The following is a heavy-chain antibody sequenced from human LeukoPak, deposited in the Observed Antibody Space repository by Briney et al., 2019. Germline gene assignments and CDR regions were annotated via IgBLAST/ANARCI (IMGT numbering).Heavy chain of an antibody. CDR3: AKSPLIRYFDWPTPDY. V-gene: IGHV3-23*01. CDR1: GFTLSNAW. D-gene: IGHD3-9*01. Sequence: GGSLRLSCVASGFTLSNAWMSWVRQAPGKGLEWVSAISGSGGSTYYADSVKGRFTISRDNSKNTLYLQMNSLRAEDTAVYYCAKSPLIRYFDWPTPDYWGQGTPVTVSS. J-gene: IGHJ4*02. CDR2: ISGSGGST.